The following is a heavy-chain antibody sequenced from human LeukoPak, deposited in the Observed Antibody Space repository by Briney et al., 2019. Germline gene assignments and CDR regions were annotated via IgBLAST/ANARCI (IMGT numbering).Heavy chain of an antibody. J-gene: IGHJ4*02. CDR3: ARERQQQPSFDY. D-gene: IGHD6-13*01. Sequence: GGSLRLSCAASGFTVSSNYMSWVRQAPGKGLEWVSSISSSSSYIYYADSVKGRFTISRDNAKNSLYLQMNSLRAEDTAVYYCARERQQQPSFDYWGQGTLVTVSS. CDR2: ISSSSSYI. CDR1: GFTVSSNY. V-gene: IGHV3-21*01.